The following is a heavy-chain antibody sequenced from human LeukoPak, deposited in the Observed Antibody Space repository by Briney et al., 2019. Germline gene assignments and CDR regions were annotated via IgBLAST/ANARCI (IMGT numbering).Heavy chain of an antibody. D-gene: IGHD1-26*01. Sequence: GGSLRLSCEVSGFTVTSNYMSWVRQAPGKGLVWVSRINSDGSSTNYADSVKGRFTISRDNAKNTLYLQMNSLRAEDTAVYYCASRVEATLDCWGKGTLVTVSS. CDR3: ASRVEATLDC. V-gene: IGHV3-74*01. CDR1: GFTVTSNY. J-gene: IGHJ4*02. CDR2: INSDGSST.